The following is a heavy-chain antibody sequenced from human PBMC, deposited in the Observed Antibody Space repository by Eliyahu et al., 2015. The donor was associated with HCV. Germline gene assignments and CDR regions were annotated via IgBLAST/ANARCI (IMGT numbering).Heavy chain of an antibody. D-gene: IGHD3-10*01. V-gene: IGHV3-23*04. CDR1: GFXFXSYA. J-gene: IGHJ3*02. Sequence: EVQLVESGGGLVQPGGSLRLSCAASGFXFXSYAMSWVRXAPGKGLGWVSAISGSGGXTYYADSVKGRFTISRDNSKNTLYLQMNSLRAEDTAVYYCANHYGSGSYQDAFDIWGQGTMVTVSS. CDR3: ANHYGSGSYQDAFDI. CDR2: ISGSGGXT.